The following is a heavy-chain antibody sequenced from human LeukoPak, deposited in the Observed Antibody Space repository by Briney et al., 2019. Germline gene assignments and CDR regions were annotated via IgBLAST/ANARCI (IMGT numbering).Heavy chain of an antibody. J-gene: IGHJ4*01. V-gene: IGHV3-7*01. CDR1: GFTFTDYW. D-gene: IGHD6-13*01. Sequence: GGSLRLSCAVSGFTFTDYWMNWVRQAPGKGLEWVASIRQDGSEKTYVDSVKGRFTISRDNTKNSLSLQVNSLRVEDTAVYYCARDGTAAGLYFDLWGQGTLVTVFS. CDR2: IRQDGSEK. CDR3: ARDGTAAGLYFDL.